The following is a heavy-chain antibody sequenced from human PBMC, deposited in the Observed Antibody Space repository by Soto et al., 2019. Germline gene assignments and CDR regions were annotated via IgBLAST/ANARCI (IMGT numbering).Heavy chain of an antibody. J-gene: IGHJ4*02. CDR1: GFTFSTHW. CDR3: AKDVR. CDR2: INDDGSER. V-gene: IGHV3-7*05. Sequence: EVQLVESGGDLVQPGGSLRLSCAASGFTFSTHWMSWVRQAPGKGLEWVANINDDGSERNYADSVRGRFSVSRDNAKNSLFLQMNGMRVEDTALYYCAKDVRWGQGTQVTVPS.